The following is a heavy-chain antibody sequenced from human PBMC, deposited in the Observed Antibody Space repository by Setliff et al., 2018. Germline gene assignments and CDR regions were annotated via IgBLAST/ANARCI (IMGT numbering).Heavy chain of an antibody. CDR3: ARIAYFDFWRGYGVGAFDL. Sequence: SETLSLTCAVSVYSISRDCHWGWIRQPPGKGLEWIGSVYYDGRTYYNPSFKSRLTMSVDKSRNQFSLKLTSVTAADTAVFYCARIAYFDFWRGYGVGAFDLWGHGTMVTVSS. CDR1: VYSISRDCH. V-gene: IGHV4-38-2*01. CDR2: VYYDGRT. D-gene: IGHD3-3*01. J-gene: IGHJ3*01.